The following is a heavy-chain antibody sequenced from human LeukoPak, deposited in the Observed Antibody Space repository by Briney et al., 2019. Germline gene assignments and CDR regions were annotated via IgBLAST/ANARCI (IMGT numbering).Heavy chain of an antibody. CDR1: GFTFSSYA. V-gene: IGHV3-23*01. D-gene: IGHD5-18*01. CDR3: ASRGYSYGSYYFDY. Sequence: QSGGSLRLSCAASGFTFSSYAMSWVRQAPGKGLEWVSAISGSGGSTYYADSVKGRFTISRDNSKNTLYLQMNSLRAEDTAVYYCASRGYSYGSYYFDYWGQGTLVTVSS. J-gene: IGHJ4*02. CDR2: ISGSGGST.